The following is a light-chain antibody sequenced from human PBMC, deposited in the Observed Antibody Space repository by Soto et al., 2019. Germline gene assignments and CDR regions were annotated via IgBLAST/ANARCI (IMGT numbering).Light chain of an antibody. Sequence: QSALTQPPSASGSPGQSVTISCTGTSSDVGGYNYVSWYQQHPGKAPKLMIYEVSKRPSGVPDRFSGSKSGNTASLTVSGLQADDEADYYCSSYAGSNNFRYVFGTGTKLTVL. CDR2: EVS. CDR1: SSDVGGYNY. V-gene: IGLV2-8*01. J-gene: IGLJ1*01. CDR3: SSYAGSNNFRYV.